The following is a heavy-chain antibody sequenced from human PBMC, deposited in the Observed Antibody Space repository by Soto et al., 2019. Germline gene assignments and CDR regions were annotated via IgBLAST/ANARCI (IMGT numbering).Heavy chain of an antibody. D-gene: IGHD3-10*01. CDR2: IYYSGST. CDR3: ARHLLWFGDVGPMDV. V-gene: IGHV4-39*01. J-gene: IGHJ6*02. Sequence: QLQLQESGPGLVKPSETLSLTCTVSGGSISSSSYYWGWIRQPPGKGLEWIGSIYYSGSTYYNPSLKSRVTISVDTSKTQFSLKLSSVTAADTAVYYCARHLLWFGDVGPMDVWGQGTTVTVSS. CDR1: GGSISSSSYY.